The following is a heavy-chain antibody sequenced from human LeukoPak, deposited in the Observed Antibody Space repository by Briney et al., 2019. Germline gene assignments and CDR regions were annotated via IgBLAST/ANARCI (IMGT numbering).Heavy chain of an antibody. D-gene: IGHD4-11*01. J-gene: IGHJ4*02. CDR1: GYTFTSYG. V-gene: IGHV1-18*01. CDR2: ISAYNGNT. CDR3: AREKSAVTTTRHSDY. Sequence: ASVKVSCKASGYTFTSYGISWVRQAPGQGLEWMGWISAYNGNTNYAQKLQGRVTMTTDTSTSTAYMELRSLRSDDTAVYYCAREKSAVTTTRHSDYWGQGTLVTVS.